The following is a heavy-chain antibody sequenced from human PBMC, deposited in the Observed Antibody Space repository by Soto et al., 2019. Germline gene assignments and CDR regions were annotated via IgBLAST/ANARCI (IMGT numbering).Heavy chain of an antibody. V-gene: IGHV3-64D*06. CDR2: ISSNGGST. J-gene: IGHJ3*02. D-gene: IGHD1-26*01. CDR3: MRVIVGAIRGAFDI. CDR1: GFTFSSYA. Sequence: GGSLRLYCSASGFTFSSYAMHWVRQAPGKGLEYVSAISSNGGSTYYADSVKGRFTISRDNSKNTLYLQRSSLRAEDTAVYYCMRVIVGAIRGAFDIWGQGTMVTVSS.